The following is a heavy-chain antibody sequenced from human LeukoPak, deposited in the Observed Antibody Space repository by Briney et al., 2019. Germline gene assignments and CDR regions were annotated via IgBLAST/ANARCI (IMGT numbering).Heavy chain of an antibody. CDR2: IKAKPDGGTT. CDR3: TTLVGATPY. J-gene: IGHJ4*02. V-gene: IGHV3-15*01. Sequence: PGGFLRLSCAASGFTFSNAWMSWVRQAPGRGLECVGRIKAKPDGGTTDYAAPVKGRFTISRDDSKNTLYLQMNSLKTEDTAVYYCTTLVGATPYWGQGTLVTVSS. D-gene: IGHD1-26*01. CDR1: GFTFSNAW.